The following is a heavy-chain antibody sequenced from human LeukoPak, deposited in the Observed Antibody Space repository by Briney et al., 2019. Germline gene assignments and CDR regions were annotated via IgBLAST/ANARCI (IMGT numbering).Heavy chain of an antibody. D-gene: IGHD3-9*01. V-gene: IGHV1-46*01. CDR1: GYTFTSYY. CDR2: INPSGGST. CDR3: ARDAMGNYCDILTGYPNWFDP. J-gene: IGHJ5*02. Sequence: ASVKVSCKASGYTFTSYYMHWVRQAPGQGLEWMGIINPSGGSTSYAQKFQGRVTMTRDTSTSTVYMELSSLRSEDTAVYYCARDAMGNYCDILTGYPNWFDPWGQGTLVTVSS.